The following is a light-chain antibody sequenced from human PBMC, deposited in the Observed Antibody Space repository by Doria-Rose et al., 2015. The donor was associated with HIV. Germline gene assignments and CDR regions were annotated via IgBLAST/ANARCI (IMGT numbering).Light chain of an antibody. Sequence: TQSPGTLSLPPGERATLSCRASQSFSSTCLAWYQQKPGQAPSLLIYDGSTRATGIPDRFSAGGSGTDFTLTINRLEPEDFAPYYCLQYGTSWTFGQGTKVEI. J-gene: IGKJ1*01. V-gene: IGKV3-20*01. CDR1: QSFSSTC. CDR2: DGS. CDR3: LQYGTSWT.